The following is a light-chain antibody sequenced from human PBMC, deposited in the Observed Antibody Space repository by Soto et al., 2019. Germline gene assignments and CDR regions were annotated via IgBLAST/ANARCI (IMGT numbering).Light chain of an antibody. J-gene: IGLJ1*01. Sequence: QSVLTQPPSASGTPGQRVTISCSGSTSNIGSNTVNWYQQLPGTAPKLLIYSNNQRPSGVPDRFSGSKSGTSASLASSGLQSEDEADYYCAAWDHSLNGYVFGTGTKLTVL. CDR2: SNN. CDR1: TSNIGSNT. CDR3: AAWDHSLNGYV. V-gene: IGLV1-44*01.